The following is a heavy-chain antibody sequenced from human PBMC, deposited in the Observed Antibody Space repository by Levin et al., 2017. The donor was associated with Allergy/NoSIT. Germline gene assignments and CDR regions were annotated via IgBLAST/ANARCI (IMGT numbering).Heavy chain of an antibody. CDR2: MNPNSGNT. J-gene: IGHJ6*03. CDR1: GYTFTSYD. Sequence: ASVKVSCKASGYTFTSYDINWVRQATGQGLEWMGWMNPNSGNTGYAQKFQGRVTMTRNTSISTAYMELSSLRSEDTAVYYCATSPITGRDYYYYMDVWGKGTMVTVSS. CDR3: ATSPITGRDYYYYMDV. V-gene: IGHV1-8*01. D-gene: IGHD1-20*01.